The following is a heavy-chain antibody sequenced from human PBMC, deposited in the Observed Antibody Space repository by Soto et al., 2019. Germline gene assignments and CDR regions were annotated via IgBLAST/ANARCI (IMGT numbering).Heavy chain of an antibody. J-gene: IGHJ4*01. CDR2: XYXXXSXT. CDR1: GYRSTSYW. V-gene: IGHV5-51*01. Sequence: PGESLKISCKTSGYRSTSYWIGWVRQLPGKGMDWMXHXYXXXSXTXXXPXXXXQVTISADTSITTAYLQWSGLRASDTAMYFCARHLVGSTRGNFDYWGQGTLVTVSS. D-gene: IGHD2-2*01. CDR3: ARHLVGSTRGNFDY.